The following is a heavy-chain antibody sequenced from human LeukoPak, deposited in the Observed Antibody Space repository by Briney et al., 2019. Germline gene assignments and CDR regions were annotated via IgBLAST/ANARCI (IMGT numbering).Heavy chain of an antibody. CDR3: ARDRGEYSGSYTPIY. CDR1: GFTFSSCA. CDR2: ISYDGSNK. D-gene: IGHD1-26*01. J-gene: IGHJ4*02. V-gene: IGHV3-30-3*01. Sequence: GGSLRLSCAASGFTFSSCAMHWVRQAPGKGLEWVAVISYDGSNKYYADSVKGRFTISRDNSKNTLYLQMNSLRAEDTAVYYCARDRGEYSGSYTPIYWGQGTLVTVSS.